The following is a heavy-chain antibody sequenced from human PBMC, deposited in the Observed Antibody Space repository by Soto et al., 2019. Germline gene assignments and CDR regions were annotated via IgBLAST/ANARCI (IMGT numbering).Heavy chain of an antibody. V-gene: IGHV4-59*01. D-gene: IGHD2-8*01. J-gene: IGHJ4*02. CDR3: ARAPMVLSRSYFDS. CDR2: ISYSGNT. CDR1: GGSISNFY. Sequence: ETLSLTCTVSGGSISNFYWSWIRQPPGKGLEWIGYISYSGNTNYNPSLKSRVSISVDTSKNQLSLNLTSVTAADTAVYYCARAPMVLSRSYFDSWGQGTPVTVPS.